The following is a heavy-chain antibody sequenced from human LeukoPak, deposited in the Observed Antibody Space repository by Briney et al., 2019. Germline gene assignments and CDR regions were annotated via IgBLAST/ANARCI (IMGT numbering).Heavy chain of an antibody. CDR2: INPSGGST. V-gene: IGHV1-46*01. CDR3: ARGEGSSRRFDYYYYMDV. CDR1: GYTFTSYY. Sequence: ASVKVSCKASGYTFTSYYMHWVRQAPGQGLEWMGIINPSGGSTSHAQKFQGRVTMTRDMSTSTVYMELSSLRSEDTAVYYCARGEGSSRRFDYYYYMDVWGKGTTVTVSS. J-gene: IGHJ6*03. D-gene: IGHD6-13*01.